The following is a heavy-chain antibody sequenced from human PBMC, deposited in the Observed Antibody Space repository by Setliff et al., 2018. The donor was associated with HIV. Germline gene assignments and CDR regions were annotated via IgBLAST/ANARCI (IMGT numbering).Heavy chain of an antibody. CDR3: ARAYSGYDGGWFDP. Sequence: NPSETLSLTCTVSGGSISSHYWSWIRQPPGKGLQWIGYIYYSGGTYYNPSLKSRVTISVDTSKNQFSLKLSSVTAADTAVYYCARAYSGYDGGWFDPWGQGTLVTVSS. J-gene: IGHJ5*02. CDR2: IYYSGGT. V-gene: IGHV4-59*11. CDR1: GGSISSHY. D-gene: IGHD5-12*01.